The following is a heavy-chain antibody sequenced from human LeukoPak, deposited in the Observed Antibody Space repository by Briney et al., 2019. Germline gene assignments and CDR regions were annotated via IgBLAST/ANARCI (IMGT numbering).Heavy chain of an antibody. CDR3: ARATEPGGSTWDWFDP. J-gene: IGHJ5*02. Sequence: PSQTLSLTCTVSGGSISSGGYYWSWIRQPPGKGLEWIGYIYHSGSTYYNPSLKSRVTTSIDTSKNQFSLKLSSVTAADTAVYYCARATEPGGSTWDWFDPWGQGTLVTVSS. CDR1: GGSISSGGYY. CDR2: IYHSGST. V-gene: IGHV4-30-2*01. D-gene: IGHD2-8*02.